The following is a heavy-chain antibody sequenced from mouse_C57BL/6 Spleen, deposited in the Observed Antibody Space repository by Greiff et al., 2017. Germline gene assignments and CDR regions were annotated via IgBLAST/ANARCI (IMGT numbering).Heavy chain of an antibody. Sequence: EVQRVESGGGLVKPGGSLKLSCAASGFTFSDYGMHWVRQAPEKGLEWVAYISSGSSTIYYADTVKGRFTISRDNATNTLFLQMTSLRSEDSALYYCARTYSNTHAMDYWGQGTSVTVSS. CDR1: GFTFSDYG. D-gene: IGHD2-5*01. J-gene: IGHJ4*01. CDR2: ISSGSSTI. V-gene: IGHV5-17*01. CDR3: ARTYSNTHAMDY.